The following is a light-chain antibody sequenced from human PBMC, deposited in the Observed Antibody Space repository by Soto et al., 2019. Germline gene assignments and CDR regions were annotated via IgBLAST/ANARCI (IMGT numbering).Light chain of an antibody. J-gene: IGKJ1*01. CDR1: QSISSW. CDR2: KAS. V-gene: IGKV1-5*03. Sequence: DIQMTQSPSTLSASVGDRVTITCRASQSISSWLAWYQQKPVKAPKLLIYKASSLESGVPSRFSGSGSGTEFTLTISSLQPDDFPTYYCQQYKSYPLTFGQGTKV. CDR3: QQYKSYPLT.